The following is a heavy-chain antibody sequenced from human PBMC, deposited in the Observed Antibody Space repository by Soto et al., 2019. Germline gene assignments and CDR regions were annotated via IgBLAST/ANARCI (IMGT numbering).Heavy chain of an antibody. D-gene: IGHD3-10*01. CDR3: ARSRSGAVADSFDF. CDR2: ISRDGSNK. V-gene: IGHV3-30*04. J-gene: IGHJ4*02. CDR1: GSTFRSYA. Sequence: GGSLRLSCEASGSTFRSYAIHWVRQAPGKGLEWVAVISRDGSNKYYVDSVKGRFTIYRDNSKDTVYLQMNSLRDEDSAMFYCARSRSGAVADSFDFWGQGTLVTVSS.